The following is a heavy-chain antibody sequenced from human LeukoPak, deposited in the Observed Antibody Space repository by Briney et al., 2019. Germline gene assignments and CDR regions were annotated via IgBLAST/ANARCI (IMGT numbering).Heavy chain of an antibody. Sequence: GGSLRLSCAASGFTVSSNYMSWVRQAPGKGLEWVSVIYSGGSTYYADSVKGRFTISRDNSKNTLYLQMNSLRAEDTAVYYCARALPGGDSNDYWGQGTLVTVSS. CDR3: ARALPGGDSNDY. J-gene: IGHJ4*02. CDR2: IYSGGST. V-gene: IGHV3-66*01. D-gene: IGHD4-23*01. CDR1: GFTVSSNY.